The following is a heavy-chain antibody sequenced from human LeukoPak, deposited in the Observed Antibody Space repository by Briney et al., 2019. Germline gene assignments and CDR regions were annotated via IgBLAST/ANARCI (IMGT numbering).Heavy chain of an antibody. CDR2: ISYDGSNK. D-gene: IGHD2-2*01. Sequence: GGSLRLSCAASGFTFSSYGMHWVRQAPGKGLEWVAVISYDGSNKYYADSVKGRFTISRDNSKNTLYLQMNSLRAEDTAVYYCAKSSGYCSSTSCLYYFDYWGQGTLVTVSS. J-gene: IGHJ4*02. CDR1: GFTFSSYG. V-gene: IGHV3-30*18. CDR3: AKSSGYCSSTSCLYYFDY.